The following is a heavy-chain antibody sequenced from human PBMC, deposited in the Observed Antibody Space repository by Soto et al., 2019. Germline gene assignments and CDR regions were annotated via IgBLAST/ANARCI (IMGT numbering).Heavy chain of an antibody. V-gene: IGHV1-69*13. Sequence: SVEVSCKACGGSFSSYAIIWVRQAPGQGLEWMGGIIPIFGTANYAQKFQGRVTITADESTSTAYMELSSLRSEDTAVYYCARDNSNYWFDPWGQGTLVTVSS. D-gene: IGHD4-4*01. CDR1: GGSFSSYA. CDR2: IIPIFGTA. CDR3: ARDNSNYWFDP. J-gene: IGHJ5*02.